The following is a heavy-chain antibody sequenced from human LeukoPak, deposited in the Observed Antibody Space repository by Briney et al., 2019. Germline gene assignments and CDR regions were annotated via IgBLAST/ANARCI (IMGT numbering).Heavy chain of an antibody. CDR2: VYYSGST. V-gene: IGHV4-59*08. CDR3: ARHGQTAMVNGYFGY. CDR1: GFNVSSNY. J-gene: IGHJ4*02. D-gene: IGHD5-18*01. Sequence: PGGSLRLSCAASGFNVSSNYMSWVRQAPGKGLEWIGYVYYSGSTYYDPSLKSRVTISVDTSKNQFSLKLSSVTAADTAVYYCARHGQTAMVNGYFGYWGQGTLVTVSS.